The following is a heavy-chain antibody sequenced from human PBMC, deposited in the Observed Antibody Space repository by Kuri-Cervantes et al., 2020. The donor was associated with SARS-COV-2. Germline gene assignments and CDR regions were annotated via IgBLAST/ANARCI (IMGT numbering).Heavy chain of an antibody. V-gene: IGHV5-10-1*01. CDR3: AGTYSSSSPVY. CDR2: IDPSDSYN. CDR1: GYSFTSYW. J-gene: IGHJ4*01. Sequence: GESLKISCKGSGYSFTSYWLSWVRQMPGKGLEWMGRIDPSDSYNNYSPSFQGHVTISVDKSISTAYLQWSSLKASDTAIYYCAGTYSSSSPVYWGQGNPV. D-gene: IGHD6-6*01.